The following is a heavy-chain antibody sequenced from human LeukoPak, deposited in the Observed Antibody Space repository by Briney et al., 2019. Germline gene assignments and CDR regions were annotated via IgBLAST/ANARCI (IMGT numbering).Heavy chain of an antibody. CDR2: IIPIFGTA. CDR1: GGTFSSYA. V-gene: IGHV1-69*01. J-gene: IGHJ4*02. D-gene: IGHD1-14*01. Sequence: SVKVSCKASGGTFSSYAISWVRQAPGQGLEWVGGIIPIFGTANYAQKFQGRVTITADESTSTAYMELSSLRSEDTAVYYCARGTGVSLLNKSPSPATFWGQGTLVTVSS. CDR3: ARGTGVSLLNKSPSPATF.